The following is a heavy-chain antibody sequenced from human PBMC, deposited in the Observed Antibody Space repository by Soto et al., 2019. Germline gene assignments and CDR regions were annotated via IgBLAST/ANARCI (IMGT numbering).Heavy chain of an antibody. D-gene: IGHD3-3*01. Sequence: TLSLTFAVYGWSFSGYYWSWIRQPPGKGLEWIGEINHSGSTNYNPSLKSRVTISVDTSKNQFSLKLSSVTAADTAVYYCARTVLRFLEWSLTRVGWFDPWGQGTLVTVS. J-gene: IGHJ5*02. CDR3: ARTVLRFLEWSLTRVGWFDP. CDR2: INHSGST. V-gene: IGHV4-34*01. CDR1: GWSFSGYY.